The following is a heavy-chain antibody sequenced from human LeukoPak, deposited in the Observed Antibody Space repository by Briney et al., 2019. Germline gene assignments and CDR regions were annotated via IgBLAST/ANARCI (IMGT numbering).Heavy chain of an antibody. D-gene: IGHD3-3*01. CDR3: ARHAQDYDFWSGYSNWFDP. CDR2: LYHSGST. V-gene: IGHV4-38-2*01. J-gene: IGHJ5*02. Sequence: SETLSLTCAVSGYSISSGYYWGWIRQPPGKGLEWIGSLYHSGSTYYNPSLKSRVTISVDTSKNQFSLKLSSVTAADTAVYYCARHAQDYDFWSGYSNWFDPWGQGTLVTVSS. CDR1: GYSISSGYY.